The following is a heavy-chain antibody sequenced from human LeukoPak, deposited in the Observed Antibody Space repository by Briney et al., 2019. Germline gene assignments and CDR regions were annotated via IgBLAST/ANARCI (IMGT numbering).Heavy chain of an antibody. D-gene: IGHD6-19*01. CDR3: AKYGNSGWVIDN. Sequence: PSETMSLTCTVSGGSIGSNYWTWIRQPPGKGLEYIGYIYYTGGTNYNPSLKSRVTISVDTSKNQFSLKLTSVTAADTAVYFCAKYGNSGWVIDNWGQGTLVTVSS. CDR1: GGSIGSNY. J-gene: IGHJ4*02. CDR2: IYYTGGT. V-gene: IGHV4-59*08.